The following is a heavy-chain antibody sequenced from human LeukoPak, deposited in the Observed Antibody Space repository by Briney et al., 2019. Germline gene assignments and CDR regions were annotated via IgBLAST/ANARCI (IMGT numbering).Heavy chain of an antibody. CDR3: ARLGGMAVARWDY. Sequence: SVKVSCKASGGTFSSYAISWVRQAPGQGLEWMGRIIPILGIANYAQKFQGRVTITADKSTSTAYMELSSLRSEDTAVYYCARLGGMAVARWDYWGQGTLVTVSS. J-gene: IGHJ4*02. CDR1: GGTFSSYA. CDR2: IIPILGIA. D-gene: IGHD6-19*01. V-gene: IGHV1-69*04.